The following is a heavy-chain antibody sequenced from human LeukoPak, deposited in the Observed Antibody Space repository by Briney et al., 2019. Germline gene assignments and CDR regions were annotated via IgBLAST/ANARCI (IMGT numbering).Heavy chain of an antibody. CDR3: ARGTDWSPLDFDF. V-gene: IGHV3-23*01. Sequence: GGSLRLSCAASGFTFSSYAMAWVRQPPGKGLEWVCSISISGDGTYYVDSVRGRFTISRDNAKNSVYLQMNSLTVADTAVYFCARGTDWSPLDFDFWGRGTQVTVSS. J-gene: IGHJ4*02. CDR2: ISISGDGT. D-gene: IGHD3-9*01. CDR1: GFTFSSYA.